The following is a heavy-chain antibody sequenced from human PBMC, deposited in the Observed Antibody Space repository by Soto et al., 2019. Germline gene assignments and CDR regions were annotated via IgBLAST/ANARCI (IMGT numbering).Heavy chain of an antibody. CDR1: GYTFTSYA. Sequence: GASVKVSCKASGYTFTSYAMHWVRQAPGQRLEWMGWINAGNGNTKYSQKFQGRVTITRDTSASTAYMELSSLRSEDTAVYYCARGDIVVVPAAHLKVYYYGMDVWGQGTTVTVSS. CDR3: ARGDIVVVPAAHLKVYYYGMDV. V-gene: IGHV1-3*01. D-gene: IGHD2-2*01. CDR2: INAGNGNT. J-gene: IGHJ6*02.